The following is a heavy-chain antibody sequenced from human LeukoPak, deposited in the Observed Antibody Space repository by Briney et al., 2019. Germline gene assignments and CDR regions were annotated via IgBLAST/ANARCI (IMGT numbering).Heavy chain of an antibody. CDR3: AREAYGSGEV. V-gene: IGHV5-51*01. CDR2: IFPGDSNT. J-gene: IGHJ4*02. Sequence: GESLKISCEASGYTFTAYWIGWVRQMPGEGLEWVGVIFPGDSNTRYMPPFQGQVTISADKSISTAYLQWSSLKVSDTAIYYCAREAYGSGEVWGQGTLVTVSS. D-gene: IGHD3-10*01. CDR1: GYTFTAYW.